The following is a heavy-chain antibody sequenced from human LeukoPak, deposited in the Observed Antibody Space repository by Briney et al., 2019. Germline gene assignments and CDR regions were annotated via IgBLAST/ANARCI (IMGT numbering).Heavy chain of an antibody. CDR2: INSDGSST. D-gene: IGHD3-10*01. CDR3: ARDVKVLWFGEPELFDY. CDR1: GCTFSSYW. V-gene: IGHV3-74*01. J-gene: IGHJ4*02. Sequence: GGSLRLSCAASGCTFSSYWMHWVRQPPGKGLVWVSRINSDGSSTSYADSVKGRFTISRDNAKNTLYLQMNSLRAEDTAVYYCARDVKVLWFGEPELFDYWGQGTLVTVSS.